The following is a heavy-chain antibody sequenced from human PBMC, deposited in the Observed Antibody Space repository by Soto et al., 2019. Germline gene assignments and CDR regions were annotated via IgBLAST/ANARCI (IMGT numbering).Heavy chain of an antibody. Sequence: PVESLTISCKVSGYSFTSYWISWVLQMPGKGLEWMGRIDPSDSYTNYSPSFQGHVTISADKSISTAYLQWSSLKASDTAMYYCARVGGIEVAGPFDYWGQGTMVTVSS. CDR2: IDPSDSYT. CDR1: GYSFTSYW. CDR3: ARVGGIEVAGPFDY. J-gene: IGHJ4*02. D-gene: IGHD6-19*01. V-gene: IGHV5-10-1*01.